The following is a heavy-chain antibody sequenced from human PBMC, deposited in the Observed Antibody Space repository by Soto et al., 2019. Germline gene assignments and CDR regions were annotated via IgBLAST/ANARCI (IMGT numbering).Heavy chain of an antibody. CDR1: GFTFSSYA. CDR3: AKLSRIVVVNTIDY. D-gene: IGHD3-22*01. J-gene: IGHJ4*02. CDR2: ISGSGGST. V-gene: IGHV3-23*01. Sequence: GGSLRLSCAASGFTFSSYAMSWVRQAPGKGLEWVSAISGSGGSTYYADSVKGRFTISRDNSKNTLYLQMNSLRAEDTAVYYCAKLSRIVVVNTIDYWGQGTLVTVSS.